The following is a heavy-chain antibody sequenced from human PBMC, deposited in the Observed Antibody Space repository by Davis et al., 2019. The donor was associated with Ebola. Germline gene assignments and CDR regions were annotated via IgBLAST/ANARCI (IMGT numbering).Heavy chain of an antibody. J-gene: IGHJ5*02. D-gene: IGHD6-6*01. CDR2: INHSGST. CDR3: ARGRSIAAPRRFDP. Sequence: MPSETLSLTCAVYGGSFSGYYWSWIRQPPGKGLEWIGEINHSGSTNYNPSLKSRVTISVDTSKNQFSLKLSSVTAADTAVYYCARGRSIAAPRRFDPWGQGTLVTVSS. CDR1: GGSFSGYY. V-gene: IGHV4-34*01.